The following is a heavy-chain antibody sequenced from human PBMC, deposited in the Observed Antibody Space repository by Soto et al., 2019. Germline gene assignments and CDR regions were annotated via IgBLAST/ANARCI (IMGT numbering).Heavy chain of an antibody. CDR1: GGSISSGGYS. CDR3: ARVPHRPPYYYGSGSYRWFDP. D-gene: IGHD3-10*01. Sequence: PSETLSLTCAVSGGSISSGGYSWSWIRQPPGKGLEWIGYIYHSGSTNYNPPLKSRVTISVDTSKNQFSLKLSSVTAADTAVYYCARVPHRPPYYYGSGSYRWFDPWGQGTLVTVSS. CDR2: IYHSGST. V-gene: IGHV4-30-2*01. J-gene: IGHJ5*02.